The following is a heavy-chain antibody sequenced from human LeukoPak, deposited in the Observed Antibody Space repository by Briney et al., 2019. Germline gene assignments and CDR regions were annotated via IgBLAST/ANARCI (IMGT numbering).Heavy chain of an antibody. CDR2: ISSSSSTI. D-gene: IGHD2-2*01. Sequence: GGSLRLSCAASGFTFSSYSMNWVRQAPGKGLEWVSYISSSSSTIYYADSVKGRFTISRDNAKNSLYLQMNSLRAEDTAVYYCARDLSWGIVVVPAAMSYWGQGTLVTVSS. CDR1: GFTFSSYS. J-gene: IGHJ4*02. V-gene: IGHV3-48*01. CDR3: ARDLSWGIVVVPAAMSY.